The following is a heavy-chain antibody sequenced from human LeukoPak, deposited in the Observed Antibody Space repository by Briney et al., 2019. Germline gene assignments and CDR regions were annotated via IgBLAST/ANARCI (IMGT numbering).Heavy chain of an antibody. CDR1: GYTFTGYY. V-gene: IGHV1-2*02. J-gene: IGHJ4*02. Sequence: ASVKVSCKASGYTFTGYYMHWVRQAPGQGLEWMGWINPNSGGTNYAQKFQGRVTMTRDTSISTAYMELSRLRSDDTAVYYCARGEDDFWSGYYPYYFDYWGRGTLVTVSS. CDR2: INPNSGGT. D-gene: IGHD3-3*01. CDR3: ARGEDDFWSGYYPYYFDY.